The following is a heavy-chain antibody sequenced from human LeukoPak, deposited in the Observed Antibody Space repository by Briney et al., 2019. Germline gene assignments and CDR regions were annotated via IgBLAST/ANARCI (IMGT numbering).Heavy chain of an antibody. J-gene: IGHJ4*02. CDR3: AREQGYSSGWYPNSFDY. V-gene: IGHV1-46*01. D-gene: IGHD6-19*01. CDR2: INPSGGSA. CDR1: GYTFTSYY. Sequence: GASVKVSCKASGYTFTSYYIHWVRQTPGQGLEWMGIINPSGGSASYAQKFEGRVTMTRDTSTSTVYMELSSLRDDDTAVYYCAREQGYSSGWYPNSFDYWGQGALVTVSS.